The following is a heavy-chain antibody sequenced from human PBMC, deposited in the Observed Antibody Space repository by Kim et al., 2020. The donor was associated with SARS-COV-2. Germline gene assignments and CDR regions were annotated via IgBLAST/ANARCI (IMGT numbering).Heavy chain of an antibody. Sequence: GGSLRLSCAASGFTFSSYAMSWVRQAPGKGLEWVSGISGSGGSTYYADSVKGRFTISRDNSKNTLYLRVNSLRAEDTAVYYCAKVNPYYHGSADFDYWGQGTLVTVSS. CDR3: AKVNPYYHGSADFDY. CDR1: GFTFSSYA. V-gene: IGHV3-23*01. CDR2: ISGSGGST. J-gene: IGHJ4*02. D-gene: IGHD3-10*01.